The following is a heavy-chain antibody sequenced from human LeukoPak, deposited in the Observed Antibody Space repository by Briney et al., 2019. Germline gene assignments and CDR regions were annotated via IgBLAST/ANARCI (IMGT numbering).Heavy chain of an antibody. Sequence: GGSLRLSCAASGFTFSSYWMSWVRQAPGKGLEWVAVISYDGSNKYYADSVKGRFTISRDNSKNTLYLQMNSLRAEDTAVYYCARGHTAMVNCFDYWGQGTLVTVSS. CDR2: ISYDGSNK. J-gene: IGHJ4*02. V-gene: IGHV3-30*03. CDR3: ARGHTAMVNCFDY. D-gene: IGHD5-18*01. CDR1: GFTFSSYW.